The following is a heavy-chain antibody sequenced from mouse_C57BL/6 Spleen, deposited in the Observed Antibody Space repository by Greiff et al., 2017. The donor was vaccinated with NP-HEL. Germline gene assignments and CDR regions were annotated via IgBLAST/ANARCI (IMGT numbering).Heavy chain of an antibody. Sequence: VQLQQSGAELVRPGASVKLSCTASGFNIKDDYMHWVKQRPEQGLEWIGWIDPENGDTEYDEKFQGKATITADTSANTAYLQLSSLTSEDTAVYYCTTGYSWFAYWGQGTLVTVSA. CDR1: GFNIKDDY. CDR3: TTGYSWFAY. V-gene: IGHV14-4*01. J-gene: IGHJ3*01. CDR2: IDPENGDT.